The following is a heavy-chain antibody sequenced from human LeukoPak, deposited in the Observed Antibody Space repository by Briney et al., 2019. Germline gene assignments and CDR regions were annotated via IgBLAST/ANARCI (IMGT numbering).Heavy chain of an antibody. D-gene: IGHD3-10*01. CDR2: IYYSGST. V-gene: IGHV4-39*07. Sequence: SETLSLTCTVSGGSISSSSYYWGWLRQPPGKGLESIGSIYYSGSTYYNPSLKSRVTISVNTSKNQFSLKLSAVTAADTAVYYCARRGRRFGELRPYYFDYWGQGTLGTVSS. CDR1: GGSISSSSYY. CDR3: ARRGRRFGELRPYYFDY. J-gene: IGHJ4*02.